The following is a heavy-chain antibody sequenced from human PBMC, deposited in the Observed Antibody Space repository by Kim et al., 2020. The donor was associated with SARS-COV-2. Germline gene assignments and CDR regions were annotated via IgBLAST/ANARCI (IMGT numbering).Heavy chain of an antibody. CDR2: IWYDGSNK. V-gene: IGHV3-33*01. Sequence: GGSLRLSCAASGFTFSSYGMHWVRQAPGKGLEWVAVIWYDGSNKYYADSVKGRFTISRDNSKNTLYLQMNSLRAEDTAVYYCARDRRIVVPAATDAFDIWGQXTXVTVSS. CDR3: ARDRRIVVPAATDAFDI. CDR1: GFTFSSYG. J-gene: IGHJ3*02. D-gene: IGHD2-2*01.